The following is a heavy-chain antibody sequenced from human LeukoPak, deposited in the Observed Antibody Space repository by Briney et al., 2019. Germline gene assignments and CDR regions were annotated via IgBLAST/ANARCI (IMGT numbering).Heavy chain of an antibody. V-gene: IGHV3-7*01. J-gene: IGHJ3*02. CDR3: ARNAFDI. CDR1: GFTFSDYW. Sequence: GGSLRLSCAASGFTFSDYWMSWVRQAPGKGLEWVANINQDGSGEAYVDSVKGRFTISRDNARNSLYLQMGNLRAEDTAVYYCARNAFDIWGQGTMVIVSS. CDR2: INQDGSGE.